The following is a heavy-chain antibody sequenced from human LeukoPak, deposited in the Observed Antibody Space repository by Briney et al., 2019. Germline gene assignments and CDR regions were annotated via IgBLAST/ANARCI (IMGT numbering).Heavy chain of an antibody. D-gene: IGHD5-12*01. V-gene: IGHV3-21*01. J-gene: IGHJ3*02. Sequence: GGSLRLSCAASGFTFSTYSMNWVRQAPGKGLEWVSSISSSSSYKYYADSLKGRFTISRDNAKNSLYLQMNSLRAEDTAVYYCARVKEASAFDIWGQGTMVTVSS. CDR1: GFTFSTYS. CDR3: ARVKEASAFDI. CDR2: ISSSSSYK.